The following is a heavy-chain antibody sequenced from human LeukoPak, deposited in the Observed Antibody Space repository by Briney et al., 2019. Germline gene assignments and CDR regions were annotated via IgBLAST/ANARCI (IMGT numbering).Heavy chain of an antibody. J-gene: IGHJ5*02. CDR1: GGSFSGYY. CDR2: INHSGST. D-gene: IGHD3-22*01. Sequence: KPSETLSLTCAVYGGSFSGYYWSWIRQPPGKGLEWIGEINHSGSTNYNPSLKSRVTISVDTSENQFSLKLSSVTAADTAVYYCARESVINYYDSSGYYYWYNWFDPWGQGTLVTVSS. V-gene: IGHV4-34*01. CDR3: ARESVINYYDSSGYYYWYNWFDP.